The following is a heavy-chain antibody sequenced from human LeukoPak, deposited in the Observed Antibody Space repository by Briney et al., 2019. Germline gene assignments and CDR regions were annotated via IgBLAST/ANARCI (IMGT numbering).Heavy chain of an antibody. V-gene: IGHV4-61*05. CDR3: ARHVVGWLAWFDP. CDR2: IYYSGST. Sequence: SETLSLTCTVSGGSISRSSYYWGWIRQPPGKGLEWIGYIYYSGSTNYNPSLKSRVTISVDTSKNQFSLKLSSVTAADTAVYYCARHVVGWLAWFDPWGQGMLVTISS. J-gene: IGHJ5*02. CDR1: GGSISRSSYY. D-gene: IGHD6-19*01.